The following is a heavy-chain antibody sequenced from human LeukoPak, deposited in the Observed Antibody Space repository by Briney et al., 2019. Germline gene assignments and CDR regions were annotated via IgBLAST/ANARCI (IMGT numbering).Heavy chain of an antibody. J-gene: IGHJ4*02. D-gene: IGHD6-19*01. Sequence: SETLSLTCAVYGGSFNDHYWNWIRQPPGKGLEWIGEINLRGSTTYNPSLKSRVTISLGESKNQFSLKLSSVTAADTAVYYCATRAVAGQFDYWGQETLVTVSS. CDR3: ATRAVAGQFDY. CDR1: GGSFNDHY. V-gene: IGHV4-34*01. CDR2: INLRGST.